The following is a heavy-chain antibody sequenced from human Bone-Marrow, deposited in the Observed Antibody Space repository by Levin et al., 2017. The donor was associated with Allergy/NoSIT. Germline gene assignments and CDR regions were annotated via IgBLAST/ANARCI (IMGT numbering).Heavy chain of an antibody. CDR2: IYHTGST. Sequence: PSETLSLTCTVSGGSISSGNYYWGWIRQTPGKGLEWIGSIYHTGSTYYNPSLRSRLTISVDTSKTQFSLKLSSMTAADTAVYFCARQRVIVGYYFDYWGQGTLVTVSS. D-gene: IGHD3-22*01. V-gene: IGHV4-39*01. CDR1: GGSISSGNYY. J-gene: IGHJ4*02. CDR3: ARQRVIVGYYFDY.